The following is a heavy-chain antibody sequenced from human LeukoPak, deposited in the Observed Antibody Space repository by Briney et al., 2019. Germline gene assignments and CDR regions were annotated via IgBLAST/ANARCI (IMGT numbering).Heavy chain of an antibody. V-gene: IGHV1-58*01. CDR3: AADWSGSGKNWFDP. Sequence: SVKVFCKASGFTFTSSAVQWVRQARGQRLEWIGWIVVGSGNTNYAQKFQERVTITRDMSTSTAYMELSSLRSEDTAVYYCAADWSGSGKNWFDPWGQGTLVTVSS. J-gene: IGHJ5*02. D-gene: IGHD3-10*01. CDR2: IVVGSGNT. CDR1: GFTFTSSA.